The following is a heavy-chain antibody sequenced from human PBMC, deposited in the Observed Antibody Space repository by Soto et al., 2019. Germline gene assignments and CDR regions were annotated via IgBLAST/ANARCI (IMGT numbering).Heavy chain of an antibody. Sequence: ASVNVSSKSSGYSVTNIDVSCVRQATGQGLEWMGWMNPGSGDTGCAQKFQGRVTMTRDISIATAYMELSSLRSDDTAIYYCARMETFGSLNWFDPWGQGTMVTVSS. CDR3: ARMETFGSLNWFDP. V-gene: IGHV1-8*01. J-gene: IGHJ5*02. D-gene: IGHD3-16*01. CDR2: MNPGSGDT. CDR1: GYSVTNID.